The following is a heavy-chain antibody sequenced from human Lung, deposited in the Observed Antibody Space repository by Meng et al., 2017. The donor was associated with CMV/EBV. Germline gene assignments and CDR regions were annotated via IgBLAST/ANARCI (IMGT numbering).Heavy chain of an antibody. J-gene: IGHJ4*02. D-gene: IGHD3-16*01. CDR2: ISGNGGTT. Sequence: EVQVLESGGGLVQPGGSLRLSCAASGFNFKNYALTWVRQAPGKGLEWVSGISGNGGTTYYADSVKGRFTISRDNSKSTLYLQMNSLRGDDTAVYYCAGGYWGPGTLVTISS. V-gene: IGHV3-23*01. CDR1: GFNFKNYA. CDR3: AGGY.